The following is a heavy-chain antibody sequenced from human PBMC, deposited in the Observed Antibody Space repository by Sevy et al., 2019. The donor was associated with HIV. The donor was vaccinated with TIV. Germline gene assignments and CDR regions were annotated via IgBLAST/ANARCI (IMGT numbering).Heavy chain of an antibody. CDR3: ARADYGDYSGEFDY. V-gene: IGHV3-30-3*01. D-gene: IGHD4-17*01. Sequence: GGSLRLSCAASGITFSSHAMHWVRQAPGKGLEWVTIISYDGSNKYYADSVKGRFTITGDNSKNTRYLQMNSLGAEDTAGYYCARADYGDYSGEFDYWGQGTLVTVSS. CDR1: GITFSSHA. J-gene: IGHJ4*02. CDR2: ISYDGSNK.